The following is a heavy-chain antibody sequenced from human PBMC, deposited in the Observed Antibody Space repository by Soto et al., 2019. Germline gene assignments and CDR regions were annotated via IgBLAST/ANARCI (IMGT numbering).Heavy chain of an antibody. CDR3: ARGRQELRFLEWLPLGNYYYGMDV. CDR2: IYYSGST. CDR1: GGSISSYY. D-gene: IGHD3-3*01. V-gene: IGHV4-59*01. J-gene: IGHJ6*02. Sequence: SETLSLTCTVSGGSISSYYWSWIRQPPGKGLEWIGYIYYSGSTNYNPSLKSRVTISVDTSKNQFSLKLSSVTAADTAVYYCARGRQELRFLEWLPLGNYYYGMDVWGQGTTVTVSS.